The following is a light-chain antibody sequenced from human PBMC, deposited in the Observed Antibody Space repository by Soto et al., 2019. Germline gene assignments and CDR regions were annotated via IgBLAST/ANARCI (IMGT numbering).Light chain of an antibody. CDR3: CSYAGSFV. CDR1: SSDVGSYNL. CDR2: EGS. V-gene: IGLV2-23*01. Sequence: QSALTQPASVSGSPGQSITISCTGTSSDVGSYNLVSWYQQHPGKAPKLMIYEGSKRPSGVSNRFYGSKSGNTASLTISGLQAEDEADYYCCSYAGSFVFGGGTKLTVL. J-gene: IGLJ2*01.